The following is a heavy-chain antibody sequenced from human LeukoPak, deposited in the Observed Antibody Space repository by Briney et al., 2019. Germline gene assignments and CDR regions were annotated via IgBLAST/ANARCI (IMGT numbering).Heavy chain of an antibody. CDR2: IEYDGSDK. V-gene: IGHV3-30*02. D-gene: IGHD3-10*01. Sequence: GGSLRLSCVASGFSFSNYGMHWGRQAPGKGLEWMAFIEYDGSDKFYADSVKGRITISRDNSKNTLYLQMNGLRAEDTAVYFCAKGDSGSYYYYMDVWGKGTTVTVSS. CDR3: AKGDSGSYYYYMDV. CDR1: GFSFSNYG. J-gene: IGHJ6*03.